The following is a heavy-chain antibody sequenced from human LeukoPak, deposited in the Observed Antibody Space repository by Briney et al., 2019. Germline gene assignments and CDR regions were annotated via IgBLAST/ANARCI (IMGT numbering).Heavy chain of an antibody. CDR2: IYPGDSDT. V-gene: IGHV5-51*01. CDR1: GYSFTSYW. D-gene: IGHD3-9*01. J-gene: IGHJ5*02. Sequence: GESLKISCKGSGYSFTSYWIGWVRQMPGKGLEWMGIIYPGDSDTRYSPSFQGQVTISADKSISTAYLQWSSLKASDTAMYYCARTNTYYDILTGYSSDNWFDPWGQGTLVTVSS. CDR3: ARTNTYYDILTGYSSDNWFDP.